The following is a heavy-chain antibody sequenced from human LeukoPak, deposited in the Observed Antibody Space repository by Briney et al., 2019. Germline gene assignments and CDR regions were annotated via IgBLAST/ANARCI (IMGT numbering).Heavy chain of an antibody. D-gene: IGHD5-24*01. CDR1: GFSFGDET. Sequence: GRSLRLSCTASGFSFGDETMSWFRQAPGKGLEWVGVIRPKVHGGTTEYAASVKGRFTISRDDSKSIAYLQMSSLKTEDTAVYYCSREPKGRWLQFDYWGQGTLVTVSS. CDR3: SREPKGRWLQFDY. CDR2: IRPKVHGGTT. J-gene: IGHJ4*02. V-gene: IGHV3-49*03.